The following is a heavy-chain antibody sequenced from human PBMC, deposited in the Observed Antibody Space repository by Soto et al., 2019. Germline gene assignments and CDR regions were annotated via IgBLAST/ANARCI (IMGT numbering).Heavy chain of an antibody. D-gene: IGHD3-3*01. Sequence: QITLNESGPTQVKPRQTLTLTCTFSGFSLTTRGVGVGWIRQSPGKAPEWLALIYWDDDKRYSPSLKSRLTITKDTSKNQVVLTMADLDHADTATYYCAHRVLRTVFGLVTTTAIYFDFWGQGTPVAVSS. CDR3: AHRVLRTVFGLVTTTAIYFDF. CDR1: GFSLTTRGVG. CDR2: IYWDDDK. V-gene: IGHV2-5*02. J-gene: IGHJ4*02.